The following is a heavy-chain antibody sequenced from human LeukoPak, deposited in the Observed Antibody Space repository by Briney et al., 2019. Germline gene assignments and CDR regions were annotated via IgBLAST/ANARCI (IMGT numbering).Heavy chain of an antibody. CDR3: ARDPNIAVAGPGAFDI. D-gene: IGHD6-19*01. J-gene: IGHJ3*02. CDR2: IYSGGST. V-gene: IGHV3-66*01. CDR1: GFTVSSNH. Sequence: PGGSLRPSCAASGFTVSSNHMSWVRQAPGKGLEWVSVIYSGGSTYYADSVKGRFTISRDNSKNTLYLQMNSLRAEDTAVYYCARDPNIAVAGPGAFDIWGQGTMVTVSS.